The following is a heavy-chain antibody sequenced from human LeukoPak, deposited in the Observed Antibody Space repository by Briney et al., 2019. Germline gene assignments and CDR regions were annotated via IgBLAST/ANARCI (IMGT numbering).Heavy chain of an antibody. J-gene: IGHJ4*02. D-gene: IGHD4-17*01. CDR3: ARDPSYGAYEYYFDY. CDR2: ISYDGSNK. Sequence: PGGSLRLSCAASGFTFSSYAMHWVRQAPGKGLEWVAVISYDGSNKYYADSVKGGFTISRDNSKNTLYLQMNSLRAEDTAVYYCARDPSYGAYEYYFDYWGQGTLVTVSS. V-gene: IGHV3-30*04. CDR1: GFTFSSYA.